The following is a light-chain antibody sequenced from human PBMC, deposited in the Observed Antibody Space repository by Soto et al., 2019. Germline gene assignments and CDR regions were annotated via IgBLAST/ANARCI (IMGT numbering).Light chain of an antibody. Sequence: EIVLTQSPSTLSLSPGDRATLSCRASQSFSSYLAWYQQKPGQAPSLLIYDASNRATGIPARFSGSGSGTDFNLTISSLEPEDFAVYYCQQRSNWPPTLTFGGGTKVEIK. V-gene: IGKV3-11*01. J-gene: IGKJ4*01. CDR1: QSFSSY. CDR3: QQRSNWPPTLT. CDR2: DAS.